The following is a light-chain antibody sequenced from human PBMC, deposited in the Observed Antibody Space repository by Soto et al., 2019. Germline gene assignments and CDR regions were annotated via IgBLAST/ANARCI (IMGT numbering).Light chain of an antibody. CDR2: AAS. V-gene: IGKV1-9*01. Sequence: DIQMTQSPSTLSASVGDTVTVTCRASQGIISYLAWYQQKPWKAPKLLIYAASTLQSGVPSRFSGSGSGTDFTLTISCLQSEDFATYYCQQYYSYPRTFGQGTKVDIK. CDR3: QQYYSYPRT. CDR1: QGIISY. J-gene: IGKJ1*01.